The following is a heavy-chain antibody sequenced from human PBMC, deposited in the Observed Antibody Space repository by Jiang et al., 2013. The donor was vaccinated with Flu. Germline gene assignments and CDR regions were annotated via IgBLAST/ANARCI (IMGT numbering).Heavy chain of an antibody. V-gene: IGHV3-23*01. Sequence: VQLLESGGGLVQPGGSLRLSCAASGFIFSTSGMGWVRQAPGKGLEWVSAIGGGGADSYYADSVKGRFTISRDNSRNTVFLQMNSLRAEDTAVYYCAGSSGYWAFDYWGQGTLVTVSS. J-gene: IGHJ4*02. D-gene: IGHD6-19*01. CDR1: GFIFSTSG. CDR2: IGGGGADS. CDR3: AGSSGYWAFDY.